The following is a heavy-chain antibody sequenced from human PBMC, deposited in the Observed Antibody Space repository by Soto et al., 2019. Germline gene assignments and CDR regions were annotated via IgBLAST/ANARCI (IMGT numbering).Heavy chain of an antibody. V-gene: IGHV5-51*01. J-gene: IGHJ4*02. CDR3: ARPRGYEPFGNYYFDY. CDR2: IYPGDSDT. CDR1: GYSFTSYW. D-gene: IGHD5-18*01. Sequence: GESLKISCKGSGYSFTSYWIGWVRQMPGKGPEWMGIIYPGDSDTGYSPSFQGQVTISADKSISTAYLQWSSLKASDTAMYYCARPRGYEPFGNYYFDYWGQGTLVTVSS.